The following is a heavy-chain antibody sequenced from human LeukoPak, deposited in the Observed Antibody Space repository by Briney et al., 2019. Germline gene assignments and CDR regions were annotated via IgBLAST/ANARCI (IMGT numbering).Heavy chain of an antibody. CDR2: IYSGGNT. CDR3: ARGWSVGMDV. CDR1: GFIVSSNY. J-gene: IGHJ6*02. Sequence: GGYLRLSCAASGFIVSSNYMSWVRQAPGKGLEWVSVIYSGGNTYYADSVKGRFTISRDSSRNTVYLQMNSLRAEDTAVYYCARGWSVGMDVWGQGTTVTVSS. V-gene: IGHV3-53*01.